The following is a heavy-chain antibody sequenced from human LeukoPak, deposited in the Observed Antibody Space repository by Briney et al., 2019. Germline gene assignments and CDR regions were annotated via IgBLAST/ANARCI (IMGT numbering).Heavy chain of an antibody. V-gene: IGHV4-59*01. CDR1: GGSISSYY. CDR2: IYYSGST. D-gene: IGHD5-24*01. CDR3: AGRHWRSDGYNLSAFDI. J-gene: IGHJ3*02. Sequence: NSSETQSLTCTVSGGSISSYYWNWIRQPPGKGLEWIGYIYYSGSTNYNPSLKSRVTISVDTSKNQFSLKLSSVTAADTAVYYCAGRHWRSDGYNLSAFDIWGQGTMVTVSS.